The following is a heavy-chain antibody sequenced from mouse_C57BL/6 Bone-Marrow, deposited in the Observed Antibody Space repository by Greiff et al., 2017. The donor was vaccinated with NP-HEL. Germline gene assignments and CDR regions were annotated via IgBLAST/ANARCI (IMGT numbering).Heavy chain of an antibody. J-gene: IGHJ2*01. V-gene: IGHV1-61*01. CDR2: IYPSDSET. Sequence: VQLQQPGAELVRPGSSVKLSCKASGYTFTSYWMDWVKQRPGQGLEWIGNIYPSDSETHYNQKFKDKATLTVDKSSSTAYMQLSSLTSEDSAVYYCARRWLEVCDYWGQGTTLTVSS. CDR1: GYTFTSYW. CDR3: ARRWLEVCDY. D-gene: IGHD1-1*02.